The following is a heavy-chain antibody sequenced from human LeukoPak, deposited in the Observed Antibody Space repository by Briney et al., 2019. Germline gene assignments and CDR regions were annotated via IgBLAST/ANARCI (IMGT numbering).Heavy chain of an antibody. Sequence: GGSLRLSCAASGFTFSSYGMHWVRQAPGKGLEWVAVIWYDGSNKYYADSVKGRFTISRDNSKNTLYLQMNSLRAEDTAVYYCAKARVFLALLLWGQGTLVTVSS. D-gene: IGHD3-3*01. CDR2: IWYDGSNK. J-gene: IGHJ4*02. V-gene: IGHV3-30*02. CDR3: AKARVFLALLL. CDR1: GFTFSSYG.